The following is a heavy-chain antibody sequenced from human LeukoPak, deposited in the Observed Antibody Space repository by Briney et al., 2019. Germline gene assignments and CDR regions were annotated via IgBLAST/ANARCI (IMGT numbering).Heavy chain of an antibody. J-gene: IGHJ5*02. D-gene: IGHD1-26*01. CDR3: ARDVTTGGELQNWFDP. Sequence: PGRSLRLSCAASGFTFSSYGMHWVRQAPGKGLEWVAVIWYDGSNKYYADSVRGRFTISRDNSKNTLYLQMNSLRAEDTAVYYCARDVTTGGELQNWFDPWGQGTLVTVSS. CDR1: GFTFSSYG. V-gene: IGHV3-33*01. CDR2: IWYDGSNK.